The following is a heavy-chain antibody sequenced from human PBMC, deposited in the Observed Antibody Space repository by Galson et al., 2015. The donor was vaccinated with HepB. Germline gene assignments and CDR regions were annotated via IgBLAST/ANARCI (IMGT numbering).Heavy chain of an antibody. D-gene: IGHD6-13*01. Sequence: SLRLSCAASGFTFSDYYMSWIRQAPGKGLEWVSYISSSSYTNYADSVKGRFTISRDNAKNSLYLQMNSLRAEDTAVYYCARDIIRQLVPVPDYWGQGTLVTVSS. CDR3: ARDIIRQLVPVPDY. J-gene: IGHJ4*02. CDR1: GFTFSDYY. V-gene: IGHV3-11*05. CDR2: ISSSSYT.